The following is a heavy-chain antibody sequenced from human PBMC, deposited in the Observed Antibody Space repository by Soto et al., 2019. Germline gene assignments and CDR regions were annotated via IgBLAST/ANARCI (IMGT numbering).Heavy chain of an antibody. CDR1: GGSISSGGYS. D-gene: IGHD3-22*01. CDR2: IYHSGST. J-gene: IGHJ5*02. Sequence: SETLSLTCAVSGGSISSGGYSWSWIRQPPGKGLEWIGYIYHSGSTYYNPSLKSRVTISVDRSKNQFSLKLSSVTAADTAVYYCARGGHSSGYYYSNWFDPWGQGTLVTVSS. V-gene: IGHV4-30-2*01. CDR3: ARGGHSSGYYYSNWFDP.